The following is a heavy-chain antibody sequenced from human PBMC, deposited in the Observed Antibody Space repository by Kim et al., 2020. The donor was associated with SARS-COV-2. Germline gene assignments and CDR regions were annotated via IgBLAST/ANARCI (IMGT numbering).Heavy chain of an antibody. J-gene: IGHJ2*01. V-gene: IGHV4-31*02. Sequence: YYNPSLKSRVTISVDTSKNQFSLKLSSVTAADTAVYYCARDLQYHWYFDLWGRGTLVTVSS. CDR3: ARDLQYHWYFDL. D-gene: IGHD4-4*01.